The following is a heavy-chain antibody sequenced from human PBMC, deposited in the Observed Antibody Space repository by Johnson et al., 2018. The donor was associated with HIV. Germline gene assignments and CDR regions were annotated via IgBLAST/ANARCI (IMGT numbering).Heavy chain of an antibody. Sequence: QVQLVESGGGVVQPGRSLRLSCAASGFTFSSYAMHWVRQAPGKGLEWVAVIRYDGSNKYYADSVKGRFTISRANSKNTLYLQMNSLRAEDTAVYYCAKDPMFIAAAGSDAFDIWGQGTMVTVSS. CDR3: AKDPMFIAAAGSDAFDI. V-gene: IGHV3-30*02. D-gene: IGHD6-13*01. CDR2: IRYDGSNK. J-gene: IGHJ3*02. CDR1: GFTFSSYA.